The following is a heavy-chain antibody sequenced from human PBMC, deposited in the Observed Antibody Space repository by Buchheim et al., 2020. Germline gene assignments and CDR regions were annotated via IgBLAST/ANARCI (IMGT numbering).Heavy chain of an antibody. D-gene: IGHD1-26*01. J-gene: IGHJ4*02. CDR1: GGSISSSNW. CDR2: IDHSGST. Sequence: QVQLQESGPGLVKPSGTLSLTCAVSGGSISSSNWWSWVRQPPGKGLEGIGEIDHSGSTNYNPSLKSLVYITVEKFTKQLFLKLSSVTAADTAVYYCARVNGVGATMYFDYWGQGTL. CDR3: ARVNGVGATMYFDY. V-gene: IGHV4-4*02.